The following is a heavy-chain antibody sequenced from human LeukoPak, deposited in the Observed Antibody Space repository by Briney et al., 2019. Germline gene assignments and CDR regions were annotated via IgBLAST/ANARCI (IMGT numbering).Heavy chain of an antibody. CDR1: GFTFRSYA. D-gene: IGHD4-17*01. Sequence: GGSLRLSCAASGFTFRSYAMHWVRQAPGKGLEWEAAISYDGSNKKYADSVKGRFTISRDNSKNTLYLQMNSLRAEDTAVYYCARGKTTVTTLDDAFDIWGQGTMVTVSS. V-gene: IGHV3-30*04. CDR3: ARGKTTVTTLDDAFDI. CDR2: ISYDGSNK. J-gene: IGHJ3*02.